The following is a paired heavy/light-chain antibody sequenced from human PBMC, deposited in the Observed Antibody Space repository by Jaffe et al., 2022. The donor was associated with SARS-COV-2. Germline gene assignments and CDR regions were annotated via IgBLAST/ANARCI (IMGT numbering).Heavy chain of an antibody. Sequence: EVQLVESGGGLVKPGGSLRLSCVASGFTFSNVWMSWVRQGPGKGLEWVGRIKRTPDGGTTDYAAPVKGRFTISRDDSKTMVYLQMNSLKTEDTAVYYCTTDFSRTCFGSWGQGTLVTVSS. J-gene: IGHJ4*02. CDR1: GFTFSNVW. CDR2: IKRTPDGGTT. CDR3: TTDFSRTCFGS. V-gene: IGHV3-15*01.
Light chain of an antibody. CDR2: GAS. CDR1: QSVSSSY. Sequence: EIVLTQSPGTLSLSPGERATLSCRASQSVSSSYLAWYQQKPGQAPRLLIYGASSRAAGIPDRFSGSGSGTDFTLTISRLEPEDFAVYYCQQCGISPPSFTFGPGTKVDIK. J-gene: IGKJ3*01. V-gene: IGKV3-20*01. CDR3: QQCGISPPSFT.